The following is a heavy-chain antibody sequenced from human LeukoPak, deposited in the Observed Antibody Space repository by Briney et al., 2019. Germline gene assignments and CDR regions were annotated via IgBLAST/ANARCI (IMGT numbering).Heavy chain of an antibody. CDR2: ISRSSDVI. Sequence: GGSLRLSCVASGFIFSDYSTNWVRQAPGKGLEWVSYISRSSDVIYYADSVKGRFTISRDNAKNSLYLQMNSLRAEDTAVYYCGRDRSSDYWGQGSLVTVSS. J-gene: IGHJ4*02. CDR1: GFIFSDYS. CDR3: GRDRSSDY. V-gene: IGHV3-48*01. D-gene: IGHD6-19*01.